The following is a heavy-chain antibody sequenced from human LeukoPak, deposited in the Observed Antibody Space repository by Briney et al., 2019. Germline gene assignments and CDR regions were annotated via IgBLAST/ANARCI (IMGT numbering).Heavy chain of an antibody. J-gene: IGHJ4*02. D-gene: IGHD1-26*01. CDR1: GGTFSSYA. V-gene: IGHV1-69*05. CDR2: IIPIFGTA. Sequence: SVKVSCKASGGTFSSYAISWVRQAPGQGLEWMGGIIPIFGTANYAQKFQGRVTITTDESTSTAYMELSSLRSEDTAVYYCASPTDAVGATTWGYFDYWGQGTLVTVSS. CDR3: ASPTDAVGATTWGYFDY.